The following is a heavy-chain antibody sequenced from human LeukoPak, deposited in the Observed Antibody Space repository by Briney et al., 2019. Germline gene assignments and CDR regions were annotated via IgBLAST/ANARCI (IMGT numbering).Heavy chain of an antibody. CDR2: INPNSGGT. V-gene: IGHV1-2*02. D-gene: IGHD1-26*01. J-gene: IGHJ4*02. CDR1: GYTFTGYY. CDR3: TTVWVVGATGGFDY. Sequence: GASVKVSCKASGYTFTGYYMHWVRQAPGQGLEWMGWINPNSGGTNYAQKFQGRVTMTRDTSTDTAYMELSSLRSEDTAVYYCTTVWVVGATGGFDYWGQGTLVTVSS.